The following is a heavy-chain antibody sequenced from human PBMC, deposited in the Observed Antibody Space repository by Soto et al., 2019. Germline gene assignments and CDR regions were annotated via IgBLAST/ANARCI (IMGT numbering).Heavy chain of an antibody. Sequence: QITLKESGPPLVKPTQTLTLTCTFSGFSLSTSGVGVGWIRQPPGKALEWLALIYWDDDKRYSPSLKSRLTITKDTSKNQVVLTMTNMDPVDTATYYCAHRRGYDILTGIDAFDIWGQGTMVTVSS. V-gene: IGHV2-5*02. CDR3: AHRRGYDILTGIDAFDI. CDR2: IYWDDDK. J-gene: IGHJ3*02. D-gene: IGHD3-9*01. CDR1: GFSLSTSGVG.